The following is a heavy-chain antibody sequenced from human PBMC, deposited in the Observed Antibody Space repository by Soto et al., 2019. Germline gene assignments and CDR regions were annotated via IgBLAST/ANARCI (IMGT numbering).Heavy chain of an antibody. V-gene: IGHV1-69*01. J-gene: IGHJ6*02. D-gene: IGHD2-2*02. CDR2: IIPIFGTA. Sequence: QVQLVQSGAEVKKPGSSVKVSCKASGGTFSSYAISWVRQAPGQGLEWMGGIIPIFGTANYAQKFQGRVTITADESTSTAYMELSSLRSEDTAVYYCARGRKTVVVPAAIRGYYYYGMDVWDQGTTVTVSS. CDR1: GGTFSSYA. CDR3: ARGRKTVVVPAAIRGYYYYGMDV.